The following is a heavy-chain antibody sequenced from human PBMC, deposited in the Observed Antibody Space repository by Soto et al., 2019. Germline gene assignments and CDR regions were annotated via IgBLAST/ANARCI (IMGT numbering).Heavy chain of an antibody. CDR1: GGTFSSYA. D-gene: IGHD3-22*01. V-gene: IGHV1-69*13. CDR2: IIPIFGTA. Sequence: SVKVSCKASGGTFSSYAISWVRQAPGQGLEWMGGIIPIFGTANYAQKFQGRVTITADESTSTAYMELSSLRSEDKAVYYCATGITMIVVVSDAFDIWGQGTMVTVSS. J-gene: IGHJ3*02. CDR3: ATGITMIVVVSDAFDI.